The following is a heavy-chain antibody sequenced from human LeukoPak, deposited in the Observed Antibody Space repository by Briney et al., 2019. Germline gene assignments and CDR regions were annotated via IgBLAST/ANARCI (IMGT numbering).Heavy chain of an antibody. CDR2: IYYSGST. CDR1: GGSISSYY. V-gene: IGHV4-59*12. J-gene: IGHJ4*02. Sequence: SETLSLTCTVSGGSISSYYWSWIRQPPGKGLEWIGYIYYSGSTNYNPSLKSRVTISVDTSKNQFSLKLSSVTAADTAVYYCARVGATNSFDYWGQGTLVTVSS. D-gene: IGHD1-26*01. CDR3: ARVGATNSFDY.